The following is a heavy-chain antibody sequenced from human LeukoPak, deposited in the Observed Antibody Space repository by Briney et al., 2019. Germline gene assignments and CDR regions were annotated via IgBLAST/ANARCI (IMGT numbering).Heavy chain of an antibody. CDR1: GFTFDDYA. CDR3: AKDMVRYCSSTSCYRHMDV. V-gene: IGHV3-9*01. D-gene: IGHD2-2*01. Sequence: GGSLRLSCASSGFTFDDYAMQWVRQAPGKGLEWVSGISWNSGSIGYADSVKGRFTISRDNAKNSLYLQMNSLRAEDTALYYCAKDMVRYCSSTSCYRHMDVWGKGTTVTVSS. J-gene: IGHJ6*03. CDR2: ISWNSGSI.